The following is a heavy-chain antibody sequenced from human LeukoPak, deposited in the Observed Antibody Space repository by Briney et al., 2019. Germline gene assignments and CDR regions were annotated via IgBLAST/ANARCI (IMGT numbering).Heavy chain of an antibody. D-gene: IGHD3-16*01. Sequence: GGSLRLSCAASGFTFNSYWMHWVRQAPGKGLVWVSRINTDGSDTTYADSVKGRFTISRDNAKNTLYLQMNSLRAEDTAVYYCARDGRGGYLDYWGQGTLVTVSS. J-gene: IGHJ4*02. V-gene: IGHV3-74*01. CDR3: ARDGRGGYLDY. CDR2: INTDGSDT. CDR1: GFTFNSYW.